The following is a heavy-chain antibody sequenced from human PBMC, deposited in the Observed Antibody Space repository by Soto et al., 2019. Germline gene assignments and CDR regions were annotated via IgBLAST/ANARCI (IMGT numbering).Heavy chain of an antibody. J-gene: IGHJ4*02. D-gene: IGHD6-13*01. CDR1: GGSISSSSCY. V-gene: IGHV4-39*07. CDR3: ARDPTGIAAAVPFDY. CDR2: IYHSGSA. Sequence: SETLSLTCTVSGGSISSSSCYCGWIRQPPGKGLEWIGRIYHSGSANYNPSLKSRVTISVDKSKNQFSLKLSSVTAADTAVYYCARDPTGIAAAVPFDYWGQGTLVTVS.